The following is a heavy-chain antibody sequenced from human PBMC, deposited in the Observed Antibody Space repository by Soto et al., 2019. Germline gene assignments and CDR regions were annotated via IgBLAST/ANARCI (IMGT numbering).Heavy chain of an antibody. CDR1: GESIGHSNNS. Sequence: PSETVSFPCGVSGESIGHSNNSWGWFRRPPGKALECIGSLHYSGSTYYNPSLKSRVTISADTTKTQFSLKLRSVTAADTAVYYCARQGITMIVVGVTANWFHPRDTATLGSVSS. CDR2: LHYSGST. J-gene: IGHJ5*02. CDR3: ARQGITMIVVGVTANWFHP. D-gene: IGHD3-22*01. V-gene: IGHV4-39*01.